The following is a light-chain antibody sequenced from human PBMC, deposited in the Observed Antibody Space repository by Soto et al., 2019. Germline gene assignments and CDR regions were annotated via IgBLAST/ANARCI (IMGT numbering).Light chain of an antibody. Sequence: QPVLTQSPSASASLGASVKLTCTLSSGHSSYAIAWHQQQPEKGPRYLMKLNSDGSHSKGDGIPDRFSGSSSGAERYLTIHSLQSEDEADYYCQTWGTGHVVFGGGTQLTVL. V-gene: IGLV4-69*01. CDR2: LNSDGSH. CDR1: SGHSSYA. CDR3: QTWGTGHVV. J-gene: IGLJ2*01.